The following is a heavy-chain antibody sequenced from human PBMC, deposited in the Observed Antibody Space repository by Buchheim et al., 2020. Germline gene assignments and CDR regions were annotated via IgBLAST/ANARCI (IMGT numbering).Heavy chain of an antibody. CDR2: ISYDGSNK. CDR1: GFTFSSYG. V-gene: IGHV3-30*18. CDR3: AKGDEQWLVNWYFDL. D-gene: IGHD6-19*01. J-gene: IGHJ2*01. Sequence: QVQLVESGGGVVQPGRSLRLSCAASGFTFSSYGMHWVRQAPGKGLEWVAVISYDGSNKYYADSVKGRFTISRDNSKNPLYLQMNSLRAEDTAVYYCAKGDEQWLVNWYFDLWGRGTL.